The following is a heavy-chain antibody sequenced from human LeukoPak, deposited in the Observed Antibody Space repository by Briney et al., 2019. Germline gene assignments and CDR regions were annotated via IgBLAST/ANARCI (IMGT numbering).Heavy chain of an antibody. CDR1: GFTVSSNY. Sequence: GGSLRLSCAASGFTVSSNYMSWVRQAPGKGLEWVSVIYSGGSTYYADSVKGRFTISRDNSKNTLYLQMSSLRAEDTAVYYCSYDTSGPEDYWGQGTLVTVSS. D-gene: IGHD3-22*01. CDR2: IYSGGST. V-gene: IGHV3-53*01. J-gene: IGHJ4*02. CDR3: SYDTSGPEDY.